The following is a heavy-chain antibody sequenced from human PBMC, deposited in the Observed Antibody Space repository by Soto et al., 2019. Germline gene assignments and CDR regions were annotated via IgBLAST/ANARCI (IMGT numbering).Heavy chain of an antibody. V-gene: IGHV4-34*01. Sequence: PSETLSLTCAVYGGSFSGYYWSWIRQPPGKGLEWIGEINHSGSTNYNPSLKSRVTISVDMSKKQFYLKVSSVIAADTAVYYCARDRYGNYHHYGMDVWGQGTTVTVSS. CDR1: GGSFSGYY. J-gene: IGHJ6*02. CDR2: INHSGST. CDR3: ARDRYGNYHHYGMDV. D-gene: IGHD5-18*01.